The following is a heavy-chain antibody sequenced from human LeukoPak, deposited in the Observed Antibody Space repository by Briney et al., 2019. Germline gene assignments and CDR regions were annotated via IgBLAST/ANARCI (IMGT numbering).Heavy chain of an antibody. CDR1: GFTFSSYW. J-gene: IGHJ4*02. CDR2: INSDGSST. CDR3: TRGGVDY. V-gene: IGHV3-74*01. Sequence: GGPLRLSCAASGFTFSSYWMHWVRQAPGKGLVWVSRINSDGSSTSYADSVRGRFTISRDNAKNTLYLHMDSLRAEDTAVYFCTRGGVDYWGQGTLVTVSS. D-gene: IGHD3-10*01.